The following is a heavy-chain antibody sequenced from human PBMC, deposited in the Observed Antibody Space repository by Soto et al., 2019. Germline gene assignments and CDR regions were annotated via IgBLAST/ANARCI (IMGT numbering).Heavy chain of an antibody. CDR3: ARVPEGYYYISGYYHPPAWSTP. V-gene: IGHV4-30-4*01. CDR2: IYYSGST. CDR1: GGSISSGDYY. J-gene: IGHJ5*02. D-gene: IGHD3-22*01. Sequence: PSETLSLTCTVSGGSISSGDYYWSWIRQPPGKGLEWIGYIYYSGSTYYNPSLKSRVTISVDTSKNQFSLKLSSVTAADTAVYYCARVPEGYYYISGYYHPPAWSTPWAQATLVTAPQ.